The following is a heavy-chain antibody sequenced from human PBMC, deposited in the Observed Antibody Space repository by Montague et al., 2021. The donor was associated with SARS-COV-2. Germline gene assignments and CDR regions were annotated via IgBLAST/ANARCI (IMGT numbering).Heavy chain of an antibody. D-gene: IGHD4-11*01. CDR3: ARHASYDHSKDLYYYYYYGMDV. CDR2: IYYSGXT. J-gene: IGHJ6*02. CDR1: GGSISSSSYY. Sequence: SETLSLTCTVSGGSISSSSYYWGWIRQPPGKGLEWIGSIYYSGXTXYXXXXKXRVTISVDTSKNQFSLKLSSVTAADTAVYYCARHASYDHSKDLYYYYYYGMDVWGQGTTVTVSS. V-gene: IGHV4-39*01.